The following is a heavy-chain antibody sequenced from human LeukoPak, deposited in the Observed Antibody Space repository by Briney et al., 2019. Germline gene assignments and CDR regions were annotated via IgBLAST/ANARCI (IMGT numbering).Heavy chain of an antibody. CDR2: ISGGST. CDR3: AREPTYYYDSSGYRPGYYYYYMDV. V-gene: IGHV3-38-3*01. CDR1: GFTVSSNE. Sequence: GGSLRLSCAASGFTVSSNEMSWVRQAPGKGLEWVSSISGGSTYYADSRKGRFTISRDNAKNSLYLQMNSLRAEDTAVYYCAREPTYYYDSSGYRPGYYYYYMDVWGKGTTVTVSS. D-gene: IGHD3-22*01. J-gene: IGHJ6*03.